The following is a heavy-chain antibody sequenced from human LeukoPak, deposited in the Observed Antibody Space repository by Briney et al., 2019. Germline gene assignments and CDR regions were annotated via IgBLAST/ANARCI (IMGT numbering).Heavy chain of an antibody. CDR1: GGSFSGYY. Sequence: SETLSLTCAVYGGSFSGYYCSWIRQPPGKGLEWIGEINHSGSTNYNPSLKSRVTISVDTSKNQFSLKLSSVTAADTAVYYCARGRMWYSSGWYYFDYWGQGNLVTVSS. J-gene: IGHJ4*02. D-gene: IGHD6-19*01. CDR3: ARGRMWYSSGWYYFDY. CDR2: INHSGST. V-gene: IGHV4-34*01.